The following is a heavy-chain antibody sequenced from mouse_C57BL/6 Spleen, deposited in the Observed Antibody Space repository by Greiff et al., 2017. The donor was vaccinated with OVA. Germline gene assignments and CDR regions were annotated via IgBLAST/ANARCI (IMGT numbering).Heavy chain of an antibody. J-gene: IGHJ3*01. D-gene: IGHD2-1*01. Sequence: VQLQQPGAELVKPGASVKLSCKASGYTFTSYWMQWVKQRPGQGLEWIGEIDPSASYTNYNQKFKGKATLTVDTSSSTAYMQLSSLTSEDSAVYYCARVYYGKYDWFAYWGEGSLVTVSA. CDR3: ARVYYGKYDWFAY. CDR2: IDPSASYT. V-gene: IGHV1-50*01. CDR1: GYTFTSYW.